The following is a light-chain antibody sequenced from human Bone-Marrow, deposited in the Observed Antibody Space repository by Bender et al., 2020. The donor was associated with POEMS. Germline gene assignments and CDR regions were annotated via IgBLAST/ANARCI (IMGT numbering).Light chain of an antibody. CDR1: YSNIGSNS. CDR2: SND. CDR3: AAWDDSLSVWV. V-gene: IGLV1-44*01. Sequence: QSVLTQPPSVSGTPGQRVTISCSGAYSNIGSNSVNWYQQLPGTAPKLLIYSNDQRPSGVPDRFSGSKSGTSASLAISGLQSEDEAAYYCAAWDDSLSVWVFGGGTKLTVL. J-gene: IGLJ3*02.